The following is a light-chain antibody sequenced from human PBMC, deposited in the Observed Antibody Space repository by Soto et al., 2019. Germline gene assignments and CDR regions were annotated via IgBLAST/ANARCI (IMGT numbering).Light chain of an antibody. CDR2: KVS. CDR3: MQGTHWPPYS. CDR1: QSLVYRDGNTY. Sequence: VVLTQSPLSLPVTLGQPASISCRSSQSLVYRDGNTYLNWFQQRPGQSPRRLIYKVSDRDSGVPEGFSGSGSGNDFTLKIGSVEAEYGGVYDCMQGTHWPPYSFGQGTKLEIK. J-gene: IGKJ2*03. V-gene: IGKV2-30*01.